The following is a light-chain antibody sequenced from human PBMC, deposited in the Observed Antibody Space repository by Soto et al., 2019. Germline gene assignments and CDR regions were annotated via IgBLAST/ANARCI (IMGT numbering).Light chain of an antibody. Sequence: EIVLTQSPGTLSLSPGERATLSCRASQCVSSSYLAWYQQKTGQAPRLLIYGASSRATGIPDRFSGSGSETIFTLTTSRLEPEDFAVYYCQQYGSSLAVTFGGGTKVEIK. V-gene: IGKV3-20*01. CDR1: QCVSSSY. J-gene: IGKJ4*01. CDR3: QQYGSSLAVT. CDR2: GAS.